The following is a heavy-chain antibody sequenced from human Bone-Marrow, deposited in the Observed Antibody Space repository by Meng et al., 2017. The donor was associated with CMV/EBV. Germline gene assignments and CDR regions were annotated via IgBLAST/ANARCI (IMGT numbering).Heavy chain of an antibody. CDR1: GFTFSSYA. D-gene: IGHD3-9*01. CDR2: ISGSGGST. CDR3: ARDDRQYDILTGYQDY. J-gene: IGHJ4*02. Sequence: GESLKISCAASGFTFSSYAMSWVRQAPGKGLEWVSAISGSGGSTYYADSVKGRFTISRDNSKNTLYLQMNSLRAEDTAVYYCARDDRQYDILTGYQDYWGQGTLVTVSS. V-gene: IGHV3-23*01.